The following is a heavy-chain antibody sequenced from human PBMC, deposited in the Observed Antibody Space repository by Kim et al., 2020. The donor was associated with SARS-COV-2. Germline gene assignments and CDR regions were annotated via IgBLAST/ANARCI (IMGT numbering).Heavy chain of an antibody. V-gene: IGHV4-59*08. CDR1: GGSISSYY. CDR2: IYYSGST. Sequence: SETLSLTCTVSGGSISSYYWSWIRQPPGKGLEWIGYIYYSGSTNYNPSLKSRVTISVDTSKNQFSLKLSSVTAADTAVYYCGRVVVPAALRYYYYYYMDVWGKGTTVTVSS. J-gene: IGHJ6*03. CDR3: GRVVVPAALRYYYYYYMDV. D-gene: IGHD2-2*02.